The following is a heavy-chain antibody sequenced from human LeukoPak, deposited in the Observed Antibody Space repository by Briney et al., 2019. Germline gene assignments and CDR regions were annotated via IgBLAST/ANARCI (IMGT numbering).Heavy chain of an antibody. CDR2: IYYSGST. Sequence: PSETLSLTCTVSGGSISSSSYYWGWIRQPPGKGLEWIGSIYYSGSTYYNPSLKSRVTISVDTSKNQFSLKLRSVTAADTAVYYCARRGYDSSGSYRNYWGQGTLVTVSS. D-gene: IGHD3-22*01. CDR3: ARRGYDSSGSYRNY. V-gene: IGHV4-39*01. J-gene: IGHJ4*02. CDR1: GGSISSSSYY.